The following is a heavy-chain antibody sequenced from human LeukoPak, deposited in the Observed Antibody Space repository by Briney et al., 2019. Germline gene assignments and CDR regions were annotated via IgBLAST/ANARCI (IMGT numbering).Heavy chain of an antibody. CDR2: IYYTGST. Sequence: SETLSLTCTVSGGSISTYYWSWIRQPPGKGLEWIGYIYYTGSTSYNPSLKSRVTMSLDASKNQFSLELNSVTPADAAVYYCARGGNYWPQWWFDPWGRGTLVSVSS. V-gene: IGHV4-59*01. J-gene: IGHJ5*02. D-gene: IGHD1-26*01. CDR3: ARGGNYWPQWWFDP. CDR1: GGSISTYY.